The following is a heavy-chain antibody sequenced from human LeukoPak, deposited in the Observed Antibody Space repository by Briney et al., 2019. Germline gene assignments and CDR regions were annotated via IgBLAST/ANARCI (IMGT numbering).Heavy chain of an antibody. D-gene: IGHD2-15*01. Sequence: GESPKISCKGSGYRFSSYWIGWVRQMPGKGLEWMGIIYPGDSETRYSPSFQGQVTISADKSISTAYLQWSSLKASDTAMYYCVRALGYCSSGSCYYYDYWGQGTLVTGSS. J-gene: IGHJ4*02. CDR3: VRALGYCSSGSCYYYDY. V-gene: IGHV5-51*01. CDR2: IYPGDSET. CDR1: GYRFSSYW.